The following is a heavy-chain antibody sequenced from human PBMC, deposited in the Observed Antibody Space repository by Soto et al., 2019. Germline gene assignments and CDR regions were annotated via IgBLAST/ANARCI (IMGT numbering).Heavy chain of an antibody. CDR2: TYYAGGT. Sequence: SETLSLTCTVSGGSISGYYWSWIRQPPGEGLEWIGNTYYAGGTKYNPSLKRRVTISVDRSESQISLKLSSVTAADTAAYYCARHIGKWAFDMWGPGTMVTVSS. V-gene: IGHV4-59*08. D-gene: IGHD2-8*01. CDR1: GGSISGYY. CDR3: ARHIGKWAFDM. J-gene: IGHJ3*02.